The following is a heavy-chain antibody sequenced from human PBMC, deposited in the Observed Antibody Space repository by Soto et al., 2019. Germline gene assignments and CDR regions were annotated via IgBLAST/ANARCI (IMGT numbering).Heavy chain of an antibody. Sequence: QVQLQESGPGLVKPSETLSLTCTVSGGSVSSGSYYWSWIRQPPGKGLEWIGYIYYSGSTNYNPSLKSRVTISVDTSKNQFSLKLSSVTAADTAVYYRPRSGSYSYFDYWGQGTLVTVSS. CDR2: IYYSGST. J-gene: IGHJ4*02. V-gene: IGHV4-61*01. CDR3: PRSGSYSYFDY. D-gene: IGHD1-26*01. CDR1: GGSVSSGSYY.